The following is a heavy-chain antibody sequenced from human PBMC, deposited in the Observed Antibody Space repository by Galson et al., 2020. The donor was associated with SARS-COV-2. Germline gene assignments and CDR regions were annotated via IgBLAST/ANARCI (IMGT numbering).Heavy chain of an antibody. CDR2: ISYDGSNK. Sequence: SLRLSCAASGFTFSRYSMHWVRQAPGKGLEWVAVISYDGSNKYYADSVKGRFTISRDNSKNTLYLQMNSLRAEDTAVYYCARDAGALFDYWGQGTLVTVSS. D-gene: IGHD4-17*01. CDR3: ARDAGALFDY. CDR1: GFTFSRYS. J-gene: IGHJ4*02. V-gene: IGHV3-30-3*01.